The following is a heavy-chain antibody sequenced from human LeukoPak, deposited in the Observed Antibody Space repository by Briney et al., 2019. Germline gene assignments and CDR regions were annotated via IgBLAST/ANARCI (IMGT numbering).Heavy chain of an antibody. D-gene: IGHD1-26*01. Sequence: PGGSLRLSCAASGFTFSSYSMNWVRQAPGKGLEWVSYISSSSSTIYYADSVKGRFTISRDNAKNSLYLQMNSLRAEDTAVYYCARDPGDSGSRFDYWAREPWSPSPQ. V-gene: IGHV3-48*04. CDR1: GFTFSSYS. CDR2: ISSSSSTI. CDR3: ARDPGDSGSRFDY. J-gene: IGHJ4*02.